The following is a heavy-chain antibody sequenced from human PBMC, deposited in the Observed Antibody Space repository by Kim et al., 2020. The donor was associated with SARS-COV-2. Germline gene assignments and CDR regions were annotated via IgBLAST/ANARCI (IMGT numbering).Heavy chain of an antibody. Sequence: GESLKISCKGSGYSFTSYWIGWVRQMSAKGLEWMGIIYPGDSDTRYSPSFQGQVTISTDKSISTAYLQWSSLKASDHAMYYLARHSGFPHAFDIWGQGTMVTVSS. CDR1: GYSFTSYW. V-gene: IGHV5-51*01. D-gene: IGHD3-10*01. CDR2: IYPGDSDT. J-gene: IGHJ3*02. CDR3: ARHSGFPHAFDI.